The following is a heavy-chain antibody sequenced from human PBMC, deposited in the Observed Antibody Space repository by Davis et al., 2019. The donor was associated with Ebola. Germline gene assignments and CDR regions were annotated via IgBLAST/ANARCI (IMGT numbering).Heavy chain of an antibody. D-gene: IGHD3-3*01. J-gene: IGHJ6*02. CDR3: ARAGPLWSGYYLYYYYGMDV. CDR1: GYTFTDYW. Sequence: GESLKISCKGSGYTFTDYWVGWVRQMPGKGLEWMGIVYPGDSDTRYSPSFQGQVTISVDKSISTAYFEWRSLKASDTAVYYCARAGPLWSGYYLYYYYGMDVWGQGTTVTVSS. CDR2: VYPGDSDT. V-gene: IGHV5-51*01.